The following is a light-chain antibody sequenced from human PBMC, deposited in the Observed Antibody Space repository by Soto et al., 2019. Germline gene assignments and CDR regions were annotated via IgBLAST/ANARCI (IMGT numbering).Light chain of an antibody. Sequence: PGERATLSCRASQSLDNNYLAWYQQKPGQAPRLLIHGTSNRATGIPDRFSGSGSGTDFTLTISRLEPEDFAVYYCQQYGSSLYTFGQGTKLEIK. V-gene: IGKV3-20*01. CDR1: QSLDNNY. CDR3: QQYGSSLYT. J-gene: IGKJ2*01. CDR2: GTS.